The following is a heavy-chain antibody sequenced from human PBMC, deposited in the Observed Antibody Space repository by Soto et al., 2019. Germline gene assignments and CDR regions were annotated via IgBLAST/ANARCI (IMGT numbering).Heavy chain of an antibody. CDR3: ARGGPLLWFGELLGLNYTDV. J-gene: IGHJ6*03. D-gene: IGHD3-10*01. CDR2: MNPNSGNT. CDR1: GYTFTSYD. V-gene: IGHV1-8*01. Sequence: GASVKVSCKASGYTFTSYDINWVRQATGQGLEWMGWMNPNSGNTGYAQKFQGRVTMTRNTSISTAYMELSSLRSEDTAVYYCARGGPLLWFGELLGLNYTDVWGKGTTVTVSS.